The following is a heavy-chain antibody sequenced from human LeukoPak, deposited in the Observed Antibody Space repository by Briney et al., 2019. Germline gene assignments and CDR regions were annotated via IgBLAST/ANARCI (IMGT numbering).Heavy chain of an antibody. CDR2: INPNSGGT. CDR1: GYTFTGYY. D-gene: IGHD4-11*01. CDR3: ARDNSFSRNWFDP. V-gene: IGHV1-2*02. J-gene: IGHJ5*02. Sequence: GASVKLSCKASGYTFTGYYMHWVRQAPGQGLEWMGWINPNSGGTNYAQKFQGRFTVTRDTSISTAYMEMSRLRSDDTAVYYCARDNSFSRNWFDPWGQGTLVTVSS.